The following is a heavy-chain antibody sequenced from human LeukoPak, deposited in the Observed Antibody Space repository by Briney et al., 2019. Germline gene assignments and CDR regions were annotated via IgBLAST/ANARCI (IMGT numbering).Heavy chain of an antibody. V-gene: IGHV1-2*02. CDR3: ARDTRLDTAMPGQKYYYYYYYMDV. Sequence: ASVKVSCKASGYTFTGYYMHRVRQAPGQGLEWMGWINPNSGGTNYAQKFQGRVTMTRDTSISTAYMELSRLRSDDTAVYYCARDTRLDTAMPGQKYYYYYYYMDVWGKGTTVTISS. D-gene: IGHD5-18*01. J-gene: IGHJ6*03. CDR2: INPNSGGT. CDR1: GYTFTGYY.